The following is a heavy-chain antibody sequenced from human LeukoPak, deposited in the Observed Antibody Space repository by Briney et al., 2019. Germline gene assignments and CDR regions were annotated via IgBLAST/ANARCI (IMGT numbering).Heavy chain of an antibody. Sequence: SETLSLTRAVYGGSFIGHCWSSIRQPQGQGLEWVGAFNHGGRINYNPSLVGRVTVSVDTSQDQFSLNLSSVTAADTAVYYCARGHYDSGGYYYGIRAYYFDYWGQGTLVTVSP. V-gene: IGHV4-34*01. CDR2: FNHGGRI. J-gene: IGHJ4*02. CDR1: GGSFIGHC. CDR3: ARGHYDSGGYYYGIRAYYFDY. D-gene: IGHD3-22*01.